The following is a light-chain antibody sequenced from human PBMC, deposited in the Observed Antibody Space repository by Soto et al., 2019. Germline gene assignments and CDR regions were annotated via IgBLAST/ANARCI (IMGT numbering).Light chain of an antibody. CDR1: QSVANSF. V-gene: IGKV3-20*01. CDR2: GAS. J-gene: IGKJ1*01. CDR3: QQYGSSPWT. Sequence: EIVLTQSPGTLSLYPGERATLSCRASQSVANSFLAWYQQKAGQAPRPLIYGASRRATGIPDRFSGSGSGTDFTLTISRLEPEDFAVYYCQQYGSSPWTFGQGTKVDIK.